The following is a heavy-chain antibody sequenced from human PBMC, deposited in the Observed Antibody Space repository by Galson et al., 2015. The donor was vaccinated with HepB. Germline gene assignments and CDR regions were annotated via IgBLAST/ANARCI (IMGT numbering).Heavy chain of an antibody. D-gene: IGHD3-10*01. CDR3: AKDSLVRGVFITGWFDP. CDR1: AFTLNNYA. J-gene: IGHJ5*02. CDR2: INSGGTT. Sequence: LRLSCAASAFTLNNYAMSWVRQAPGRGLEWVSSINSGGTTYYADSVKGRFTISRDNSRDTLYLQMNSLRTEDTAVYYCAKDSLVRGVFITGWFDPWGQGTLVTVSS. V-gene: IGHV3-23*01.